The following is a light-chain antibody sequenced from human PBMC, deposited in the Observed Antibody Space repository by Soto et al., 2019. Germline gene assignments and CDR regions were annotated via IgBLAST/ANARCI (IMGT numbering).Light chain of an antibody. CDR2: GAT. J-gene: IGKJ2*01. CDR1: QTIANNF. V-gene: IGKV3-20*01. CDR3: QQYDSSYT. Sequence: EIVLTQSPGTVSSSPGERVTLSCRASQTIANNFLAWYQHRPGQAPRVVVYGATSRATGIPDRFSGSGSGTDFTLTISRLEPEDFAVYYCQQYDSSYTFGQGTKLE.